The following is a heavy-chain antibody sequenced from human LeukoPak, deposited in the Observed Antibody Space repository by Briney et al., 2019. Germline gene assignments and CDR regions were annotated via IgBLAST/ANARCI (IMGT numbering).Heavy chain of an antibody. CDR3: AKGLGYDILNGMDV. D-gene: IGHD3-9*01. V-gene: IGHV3-23*01. J-gene: IGHJ6*02. CDR2: ISGHGDDT. CDR1: GLTFKNYA. Sequence: PGGSLRLSCAASGLTFKNYAMTWVRQAPGKGLEWVSTISGHGDDTYYADSVKGRFTISRDNSKNTLSLQMNSLRADDTAVYYCAKGLGYDILNGMDVWGQGTTVTVSS.